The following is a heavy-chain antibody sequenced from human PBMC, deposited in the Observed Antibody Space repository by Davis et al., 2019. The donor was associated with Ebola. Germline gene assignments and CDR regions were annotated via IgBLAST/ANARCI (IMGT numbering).Heavy chain of an antibody. V-gene: IGHV3-53*01. CDR1: GFTVRNTY. Sequence: GESLKISCDASGFTVRNTYMSWVRQAPGKGLEWVSGIYGGDTHYADSVKGRFTISRDNSKNTLYLQMNSLRVEDTAVYYCAKVLGYGSSWAQSDYWGQGTLVTVSS. CDR3: AKVLGYGSSWAQSDY. D-gene: IGHD6-13*01. J-gene: IGHJ4*02. CDR2: IYGGDT.